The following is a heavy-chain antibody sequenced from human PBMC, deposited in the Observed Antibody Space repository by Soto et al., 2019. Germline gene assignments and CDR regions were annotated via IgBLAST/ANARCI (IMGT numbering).Heavy chain of an antibody. CDR3: RATSPLCCYYGMDV. Sequence: PSETLSLTCALSGYPLSGVYYCGWIRQPPGKGLELSGSIYHRGSTYYNPSRKSRVTISLDTSKNQFSLKLSSVTAADTAVYYCRATSPLCCYYGMDVWGQGTTVTVSS. D-gene: IGHD2-21*01. CDR1: GYPLSGVYY. J-gene: IGHJ6*02. V-gene: IGHV4-38-2*01. CDR2: IYHRGST.